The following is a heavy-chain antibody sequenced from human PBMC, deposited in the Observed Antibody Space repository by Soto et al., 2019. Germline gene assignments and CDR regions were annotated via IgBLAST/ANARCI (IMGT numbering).Heavy chain of an antibody. V-gene: IGHV4-59*01. Sequence: SETLSLTCTVSGGSISNYYWSWLRQPPGKGLEWIGYIYSSGSTHYNPSLQSRVTTSADTSKNQVSLRVRSATAADTAVYYCARDHPHSYGVYYFDYWGQGTPVTVSS. CDR2: IYSSGST. D-gene: IGHD5-18*01. CDR1: GGSISNYY. CDR3: ARDHPHSYGVYYFDY. J-gene: IGHJ4*02.